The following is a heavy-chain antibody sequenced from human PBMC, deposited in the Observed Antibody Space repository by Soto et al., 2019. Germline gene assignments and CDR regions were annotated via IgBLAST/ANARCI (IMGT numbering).Heavy chain of an antibody. V-gene: IGHV3-23*01. Sequence: EVQLLESGGGLVQPGGSLRLSCAASGFTFSSYAMRWVRQAPGKGLEWVSDFSGSGDSTYYADSVKGRFTISRDNSKNTLDLQLNSLRAEDTAVYYCARRGSGSYYDYWGQGTLVTVSS. CDR1: GFTFSSYA. CDR3: ARRGSGSYYDY. J-gene: IGHJ4*02. CDR2: FSGSGDST. D-gene: IGHD1-26*01.